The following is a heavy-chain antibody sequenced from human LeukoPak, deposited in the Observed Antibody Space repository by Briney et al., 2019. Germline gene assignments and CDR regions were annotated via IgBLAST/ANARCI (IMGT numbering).Heavy chain of an antibody. Sequence: SETLSLTCGVYGGSFSGYYWSWIRQPPGKGLEWIGEINHSGSTNYNPSLKSRVTISVDTSKNQFSLKLSSVTAADTAVYYCAYGSGPWGYWGQGTLVTVSS. CDR1: GGSFSGYY. D-gene: IGHD3-10*01. CDR2: INHSGST. CDR3: AYGSGPWGY. V-gene: IGHV4-34*01. J-gene: IGHJ4*02.